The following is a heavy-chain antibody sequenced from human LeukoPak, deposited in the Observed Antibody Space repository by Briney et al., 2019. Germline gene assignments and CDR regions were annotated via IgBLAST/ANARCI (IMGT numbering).Heavy chain of an antibody. Sequence: GGSLRLSCTTSGFTFGDYAMSWVRQAPGKGLEWVGFIGSKVHGGTAEYAASVKGRFTISRDDSKSIAYLQMNSLKIEDTAVYHCIAPYDYAWGTSHWGQGTLVTVSS. J-gene: IGHJ4*02. D-gene: IGHD3-10*01. CDR1: GFTFGDYA. V-gene: IGHV3-49*04. CDR3: IAPYDYAWGTSH. CDR2: IGSKVHGGTA.